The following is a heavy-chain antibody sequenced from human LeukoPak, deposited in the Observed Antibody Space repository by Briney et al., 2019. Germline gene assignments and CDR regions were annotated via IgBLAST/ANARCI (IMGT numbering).Heavy chain of an antibody. J-gene: IGHJ4*02. CDR3: ARGPRYYYGSGSYYNTPFDY. CDR2: INHSGST. V-gene: IGHV4-34*01. Sequence: SETLSLTCAVYGGSFSGYYWSWIRQPPGKGLEWIGEINHSGSTNYNSSLKSRVTISVDTSKNQFSLKLSSVTAADTAVYYCARGPRYYYGSGSYYNTPFDYWGQGTLVTVSS. D-gene: IGHD3-10*01. CDR1: GGSFSGYY.